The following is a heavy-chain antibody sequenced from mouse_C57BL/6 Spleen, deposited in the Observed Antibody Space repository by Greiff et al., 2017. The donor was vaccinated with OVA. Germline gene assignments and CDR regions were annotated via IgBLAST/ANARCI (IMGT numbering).Heavy chain of an antibody. Sequence: DVQLVESGGGLVKPGGSLKLSCAASGFTFSSYAMSWVRQTPEKRLEWVATISDGGSYTYYPDNVKGRFTISRDNAKNNLYLQLSHLKSEDTAMYYCARDGIYYDYDGKRFAYWGQGTLVTVSA. D-gene: IGHD2-4*01. CDR3: ARDGIYYDYDGKRFAY. CDR1: GFTFSSYA. J-gene: IGHJ3*01. CDR2: ISDGGSYT. V-gene: IGHV5-4*01.